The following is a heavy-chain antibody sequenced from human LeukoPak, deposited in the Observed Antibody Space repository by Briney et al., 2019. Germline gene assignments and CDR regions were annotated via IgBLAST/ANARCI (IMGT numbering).Heavy chain of an antibody. D-gene: IGHD5-24*01. CDR3: AESGHEMATIRGLFWFDP. J-gene: IGHJ5*02. CDR1: GFTFSSYA. CDR2: ISVSGGST. V-gene: IGHV3-23*01. Sequence: GGSLRLSCAASGFTFSSYAMSWVRQAPGKWLECVSAISVSGGSTYYADSVKGRFNISRDNSKNTLYLQMNSLRAEDTAVYYCAESGHEMATIRGLFWFDPWGRGTLVTVSS.